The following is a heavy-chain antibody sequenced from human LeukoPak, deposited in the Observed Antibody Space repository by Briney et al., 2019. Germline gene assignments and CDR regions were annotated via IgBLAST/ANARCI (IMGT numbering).Heavy chain of an antibody. CDR3: AKDLGIAAAGPAFDY. J-gene: IGHJ4*02. Sequence: GRSLRLSCAASGFTFSSYGMHWVRQAPGKGLGWVAVISYDGSNKYYADSIKGRFTSSRDNSKNTLYLQMNSLKAEDTAVYYCAKDLGIAAAGPAFDYWGQGTLGTVSS. D-gene: IGHD6-13*01. CDR2: ISYDGSNK. CDR1: GFTFSSYG. V-gene: IGHV3-30*18.